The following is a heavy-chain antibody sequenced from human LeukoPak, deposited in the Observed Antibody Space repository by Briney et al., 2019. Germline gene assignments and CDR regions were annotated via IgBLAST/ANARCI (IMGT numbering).Heavy chain of an antibody. CDR2: ISPYNGNT. CDR1: GYTSRNYG. Sequence: ASVKVSCKTSGYTSRNYGITWVRQIPGQGLEWMGWISPYNGNTNYAQKLQGRVTMTTDTSTSTAYMELRSLRSDDTAVYYCAKAGPPIHYYYMDVWGKGTTVTISS. V-gene: IGHV1-18*01. J-gene: IGHJ6*03. CDR3: AKAGPPIHYYYMDV.